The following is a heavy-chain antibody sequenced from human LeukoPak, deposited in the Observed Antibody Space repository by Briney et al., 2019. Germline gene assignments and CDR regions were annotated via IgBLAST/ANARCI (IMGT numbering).Heavy chain of an antibody. J-gene: IGHJ4*02. V-gene: IGHV5-51*01. CDR2: IYPGDSDT. CDR1: EYSFTSYW. Sequence: GESLKISCKGSEYSFTSYWIGWVRQMPGKGLEWMGIIYPGDSDTRYSPSFQGQVTISADKSISTAYLQWSSLKASDTAMYYCARQAPFYDFWSGNQDLYYFDYWGQGTLVTVSS. D-gene: IGHD3-3*01. CDR3: ARQAPFYDFWSGNQDLYYFDY.